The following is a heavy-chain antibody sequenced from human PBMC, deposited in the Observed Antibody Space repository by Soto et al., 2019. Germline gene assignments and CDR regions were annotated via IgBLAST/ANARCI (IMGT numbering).Heavy chain of an antibody. Sequence: EVQLLESGGGLVQPGGSLRLSCAASGFTFSSYAMSWVRQAPGKGLEWVSAISGSGGSTYYADSVKGRFTISRDNSKNTLYLQMNSLTAEYTAVYYCAKIPHSSSWYLDAFDIWGQGTMVTVSS. V-gene: IGHV3-23*01. CDR1: GFTFSSYA. D-gene: IGHD6-13*01. J-gene: IGHJ3*02. CDR3: AKIPHSSSWYLDAFDI. CDR2: ISGSGGST.